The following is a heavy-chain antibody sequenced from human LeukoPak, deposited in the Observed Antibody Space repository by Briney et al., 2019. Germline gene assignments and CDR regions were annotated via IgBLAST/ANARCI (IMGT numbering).Heavy chain of an antibody. CDR1: GFSFSTSW. J-gene: IGHJ3*02. D-gene: IGHD2-2*01. CDR3: ARASKFWSDPDAFDI. Sequence: GGSLRLSCEASGFSFSTSWMSWVRQALGKGLEWVANIKEEGTEKYYVDSVKGRFTISRDDAKNSLYLQMSNLRAEDTAVYYCARASKFWSDPDAFDIWGQGTMVTVSS. CDR2: IKEEGTEK. V-gene: IGHV3-7*01.